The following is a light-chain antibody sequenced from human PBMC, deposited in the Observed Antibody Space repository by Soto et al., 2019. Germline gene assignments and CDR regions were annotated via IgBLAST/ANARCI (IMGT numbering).Light chain of an antibody. Sequence: DIQMTQSPSSLSASVGDTVTITCQASQDINNFLNWYQHKPGRAPKILIYLASTLEKGVPSRFRGSGSGTLFTLTITSLQPADFATYYCHQFDNVPPKLTFGGGTKVEI. CDR2: LAS. J-gene: IGKJ4*01. CDR1: QDINNF. V-gene: IGKV1-33*01. CDR3: HQFDNVPPKLT.